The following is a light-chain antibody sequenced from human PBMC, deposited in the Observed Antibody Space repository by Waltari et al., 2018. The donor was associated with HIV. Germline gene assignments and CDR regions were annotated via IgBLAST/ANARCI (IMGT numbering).Light chain of an antibody. CDR1: QNVGAF. CDR2: HAS. Sequence: DIRLTQSPPTLSASAGDRVAITCRAGQNVGAFLAWYQQKPGKPPKLLIFHASILEGGVPSRFSGSVSGSDFTLTSNGLQSDDFATYYCHQYASFSGTFGQGTKVEL. V-gene: IGKV1-5*03. J-gene: IGKJ1*01. CDR3: HQYASFSGT.